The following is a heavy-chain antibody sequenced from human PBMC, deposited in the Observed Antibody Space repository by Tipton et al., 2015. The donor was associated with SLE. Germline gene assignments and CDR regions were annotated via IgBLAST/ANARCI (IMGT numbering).Heavy chain of an antibody. CDR3: ARGPYYCMDV. J-gene: IGHJ6*03. CDR2: IYYSGRT. CDR1: NGSISSSPYY. Sequence: TLSLTCTVSNGSISSSPYYWGWIRQSPGKGLEWVGSIYYSGRTYYNPSLKSRVTISVDTSRNQCSLNLTSVTAADTAVYYCARGPYYCMDVWGKGTTVTVSS. V-gene: IGHV4-39*07.